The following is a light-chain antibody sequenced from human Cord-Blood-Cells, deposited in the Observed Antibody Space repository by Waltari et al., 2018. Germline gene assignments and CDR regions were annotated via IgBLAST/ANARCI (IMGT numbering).Light chain of an antibody. CDR1: RSDVGSYNL. Sequence: QSALTQPASVSGSPGQSITISCTGTRSDVGSYNLVSWYQQHPGKAPKLMIYEDSKRPSGVSNRFSGSKSGNTAYLTISGLQAEDEADYYCCSYAGSSTYVFGTGTKVTVL. J-gene: IGLJ1*01. CDR2: EDS. V-gene: IGLV2-23*01. CDR3: CSYAGSSTYV.